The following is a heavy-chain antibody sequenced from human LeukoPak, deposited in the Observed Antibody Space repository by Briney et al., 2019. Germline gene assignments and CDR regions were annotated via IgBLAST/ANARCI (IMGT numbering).Heavy chain of an antibody. CDR1: GFTFINAW. D-gene: IGHD2-2*01. CDR2: VKKDASEK. J-gene: IGHJ4*02. Sequence: GGSLRLSCAASGFTFINAWMSWVRQAPGKGLEWVASVKKDASEKYYVDSVKGRFTMSRDNSKNTLYLQMNSLRVEDTAVYYCVKDQVFRGAAAPFGYWGQGTLVTVSS. CDR3: VKDQVFRGAAAPFGY. V-gene: IGHV3-7*01.